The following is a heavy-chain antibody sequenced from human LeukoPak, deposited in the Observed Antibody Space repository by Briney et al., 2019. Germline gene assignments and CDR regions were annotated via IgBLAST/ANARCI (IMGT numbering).Heavy chain of an antibody. J-gene: IGHJ4*02. CDR3: ARDNPIAAADDY. CDR2: ISSSSSYI. CDR1: GFTFSSYS. V-gene: IGHV3-21*01. D-gene: IGHD6-13*01. Sequence: PGGSLRLSCAASGFTFSSYSMNWVRQAPGKGLEWVSSISSSSSYIYYADSVKGRFTISRDNAKNSLYPQMNSLRAEDTAVYYCARDNPIAAADDYWGRGTLVTVSS.